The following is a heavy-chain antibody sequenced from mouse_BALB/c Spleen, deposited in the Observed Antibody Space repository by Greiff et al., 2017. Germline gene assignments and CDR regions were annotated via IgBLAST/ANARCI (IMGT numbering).Heavy chain of an antibody. CDR1: GFSLTSYG. D-gene: IGHD1-1*01. V-gene: IGHV2-2*02. CDR2: IWSGGST. Sequence: QVQLKQSGPGLVQPSQSLSITCTVSGFSLTSYGVHWVRQSPGKGLEWLGVIWSGGSTDYNAAFISRLSISKDNSKSQVFFKMNSLQANDTAIYYCAKSYGSRGILYAMDYWGQGTSVTVSS. J-gene: IGHJ4*01. CDR3: AKSYGSRGILYAMDY.